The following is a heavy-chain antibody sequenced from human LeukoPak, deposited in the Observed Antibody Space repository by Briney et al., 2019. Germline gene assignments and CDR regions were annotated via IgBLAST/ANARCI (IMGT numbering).Heavy chain of an antibody. V-gene: IGHV4-61*08. CDR2: IYYSGST. Sequence: PSETLSLTCTVSGGSISSGGYYWSWIRQHPGKGLEWIGYIYYSGSTNYNPSLKSRVTISVDTSKNQFSLKLSSVTAADTAVYYCARHKFDLAYYYYYGMDVWGQGTTVTVSS. J-gene: IGHJ6*02. CDR3: ARHKFDLAYYYYYGMDV. CDR1: GGSISSGGYY.